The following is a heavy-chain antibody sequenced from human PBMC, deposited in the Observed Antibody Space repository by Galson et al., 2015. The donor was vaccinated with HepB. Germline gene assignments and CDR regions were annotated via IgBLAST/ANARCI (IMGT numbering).Heavy chain of an antibody. CDR2: ISYDGTNK. Sequence: SLRLSCAGSGFTFNKYSMHWVRQAPGKGLEWVAVISYDGTNKKNADSVKGRFTISRDNSKNTLYLQMNSLRAEDTAVYYCARDREAGWNPPDVWGKGTTVTVSS. D-gene: IGHD1-1*01. J-gene: IGHJ6*04. CDR3: ARDREAGWNPPDV. CDR1: GFTFNKYS. V-gene: IGHV3-30-3*01.